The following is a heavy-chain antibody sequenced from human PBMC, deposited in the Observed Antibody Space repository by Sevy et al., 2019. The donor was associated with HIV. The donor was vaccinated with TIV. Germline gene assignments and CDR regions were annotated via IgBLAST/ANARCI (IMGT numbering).Heavy chain of an antibody. CDR3: VRQAGYSGGYHAVGRFDP. J-gene: IGHJ5*02. CDR1: GFTFTDYW. V-gene: IGHV5-51*01. D-gene: IGHD1-26*01. CDR2: IYPGDSDT. Sequence: GESLKISCTASGFTFTDYWIGWVRQMPGKGLEWMGNIYPGDSDTKYHPSFEGQVTISADKSIKTAYLQYSSLKASDTARYYCVRQAGYSGGYHAVGRFDPWGQGTLVTVSS.